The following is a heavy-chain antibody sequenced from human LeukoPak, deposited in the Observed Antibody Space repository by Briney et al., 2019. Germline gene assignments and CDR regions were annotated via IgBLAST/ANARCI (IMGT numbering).Heavy chain of an antibody. V-gene: IGHV1-69*05. CDR1: GGTFSSYA. CDR2: IIPIFGTA. CDR3: ARSAGRYDFWSGYPNWFDP. Sequence: SVKVSCMASGGTFSSYAISWVRHAPGQGLEWMGGIIPIFGTANYAQKFQGRVTITTDEPTSTAYMELSSLRSEDTAVYYCARSAGRYDFWSGYPNWFDPWGQGTLVTVSS. J-gene: IGHJ5*02. D-gene: IGHD3-3*01.